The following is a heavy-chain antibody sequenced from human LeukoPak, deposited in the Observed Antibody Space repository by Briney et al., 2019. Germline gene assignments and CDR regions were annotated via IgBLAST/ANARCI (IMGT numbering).Heavy chain of an antibody. CDR2: ISAYNGNT. J-gene: IGHJ6*02. CDR1: GYTFTSYG. Sequence: ASVKVSCKASGYTFTSYGIGWVRQAPGQGLEWMGWISAYNGNTNYAQKLQGRVTMTTDTSTSTAYMELRSLRSDDTAVYYCARDRLFGKKGSGPPYYYYYGMDVWGQGTTVTVSS. CDR3: ARDRLFGKKGSGPPYYYYYGMDV. D-gene: IGHD3-10*02. V-gene: IGHV1-18*01.